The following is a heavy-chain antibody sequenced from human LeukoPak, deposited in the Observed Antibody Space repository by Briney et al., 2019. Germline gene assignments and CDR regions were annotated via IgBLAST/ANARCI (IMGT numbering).Heavy chain of an antibody. CDR3: ASSVGSTDY. CDR1: GESLSKYY. V-gene: IGHV4-34*01. J-gene: IGHJ4*02. CDR2: INHRGST. D-gene: IGHD1-26*01. Sequence: SETLFLTCAVYGESLSKYYWTWIRQSPGKGLEWIGEINHRGSTNHNPSLKSRDTLSVDTSKHQFSLKLTSLTAADAAVYYCASSVGSTDYWGQGTLVTVSS.